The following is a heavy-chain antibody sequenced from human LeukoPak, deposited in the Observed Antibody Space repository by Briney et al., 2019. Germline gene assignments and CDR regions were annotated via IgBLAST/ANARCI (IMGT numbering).Heavy chain of an antibody. CDR1: GFTFSTYN. J-gene: IGHJ6*03. Sequence: GGSLRLSCVASGFTFSTYNMNWVRQAPGKGLEWVSSISSSSSSYIYYADSVKGRFTISRDNAKNSLYLQMNSLRAEDTAVYYCARGREGQWLEYYYYYYYMDVWGKGTTVTVSS. D-gene: IGHD6-19*01. V-gene: IGHV3-21*01. CDR2: ISSSSSSYI. CDR3: ARGREGQWLEYYYYYYYMDV.